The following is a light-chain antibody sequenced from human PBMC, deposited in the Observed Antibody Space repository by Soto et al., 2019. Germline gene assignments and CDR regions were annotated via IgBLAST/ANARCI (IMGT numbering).Light chain of an antibody. J-gene: IGKJ1*01. CDR2: KTS. CDR3: QQYKDYWT. CDR1: QNINGW. V-gene: IGKV1-5*03. Sequence: DVQMTQSPTTLSASVGDRVTITCRASQNINGWLAWYQRKPGKAPKLLIHKTSNLESGVPLRFSGSGSGTEFTLTISSLQPDDSATYYCQQYKDYWTFGQGTTVEIK.